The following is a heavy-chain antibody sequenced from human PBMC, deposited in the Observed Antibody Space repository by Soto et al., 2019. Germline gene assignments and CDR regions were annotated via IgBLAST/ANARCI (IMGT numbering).Heavy chain of an antibody. J-gene: IGHJ5*02. CDR2: IKQDGTEI. CDR1: GFTFSSYW. D-gene: IGHD1-26*01. V-gene: IGHV3-7*01. Sequence: GSLRLSCVASGFTFSSYWMSWVRQAPGGGLEWVANIKQDGTEIRYVESVKGRFTIFRDNAKKSLYLQMNSLRAEDTAVYFCASYSGSYFPVGHDRWGQGTLVTVSS. CDR3: ASYSGSYFPVGHDR.